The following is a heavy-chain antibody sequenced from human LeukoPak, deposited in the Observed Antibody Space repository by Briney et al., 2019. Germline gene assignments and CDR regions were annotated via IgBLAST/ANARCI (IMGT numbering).Heavy chain of an antibody. Sequence: GGSLRLSCAASGFTVNRNYMTWVRQAPGEGLEWISVIYADGTTHYAGSVKGRFTISRDDSKNTLYLQMNRLRAEDTAVYYCARRVRAADAKEGNWFDSWGQGTLVTVSS. CDR3: ARRVRAADAKEGNWFDS. V-gene: IGHV3-66*01. D-gene: IGHD6-13*01. CDR2: IYADGTT. CDR1: GFTVNRNY. J-gene: IGHJ5*01.